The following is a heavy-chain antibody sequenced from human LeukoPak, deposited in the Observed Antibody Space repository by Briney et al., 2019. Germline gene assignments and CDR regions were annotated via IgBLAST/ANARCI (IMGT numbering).Heavy chain of an antibody. D-gene: IGHD3-10*01. V-gene: IGHV4-59*12. J-gene: IGHJ4*02. CDR2: IHYSGTT. Sequence: PSETLSLTCTVSGGSISTYYWSWIRQPPGKGLEWIGYIHYSGTTNYNPSLKNRVTISLDTSKNQFSLNLSSVTAADTAVYYCARGEDYASGSYYFYFDSWGQGTPVTLSS. CDR1: GGSISTYY. CDR3: ARGEDYASGSYYFYFDS.